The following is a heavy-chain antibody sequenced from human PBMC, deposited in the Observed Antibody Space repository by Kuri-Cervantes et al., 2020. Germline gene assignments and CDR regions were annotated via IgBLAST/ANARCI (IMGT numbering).Heavy chain of an antibody. Sequence: LSLTCAASGFTFSSYSMNWVRQAPGKGLEWVSSISSSSSYIYYADSVKGRFTISRDNAKNSLYLQMNSLRAEDTAVYYCARVVDFEAGWYFDLWGRGTLVTVSS. CDR1: GFTFSSYS. CDR3: ARVVDFEAGWYFDL. D-gene: IGHD2-15*01. CDR2: ISSSSSYI. V-gene: IGHV3-21*04. J-gene: IGHJ2*01.